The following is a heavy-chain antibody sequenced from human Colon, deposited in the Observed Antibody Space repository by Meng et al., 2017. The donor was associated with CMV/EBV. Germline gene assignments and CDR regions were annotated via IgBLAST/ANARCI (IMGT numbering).Heavy chain of an antibody. D-gene: IGHD3-16*01. Sequence: GGSLRLSCTVSRFSFSDFWMNWVRQAPGKGLEWVANIKADGSETYYADSVKGRFIISRDNAKTSLYLQMNSLRVEDTAVYFCVRGHYDGAWGHGTLVTVSS. J-gene: IGHJ4*03. CDR1: RFSFSDFW. V-gene: IGHV3-7*04. CDR2: IKADGSET. CDR3: VRGHYDGA.